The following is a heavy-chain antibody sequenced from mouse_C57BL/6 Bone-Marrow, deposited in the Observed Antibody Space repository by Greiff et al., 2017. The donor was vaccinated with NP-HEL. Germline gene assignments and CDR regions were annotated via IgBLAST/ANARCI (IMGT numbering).Heavy chain of an antibody. D-gene: IGHD4-1*01. V-gene: IGHV1-69*01. CDR1: GYTFTSYW. Sequence: QVQLQQPGAELVMPGASVKLSCKASGYTFTSYWMHWVKQRPGQGLEWIGEIDPSDSYTNYNQKFKGKYTLTVDKSSSTAYMQLSSLTSEDSAVYYCAGDRLTGTRWYFDVWGTGTTVTVSA. CDR2: IDPSDSYT. CDR3: AGDRLTGTRWYFDV. J-gene: IGHJ1*03.